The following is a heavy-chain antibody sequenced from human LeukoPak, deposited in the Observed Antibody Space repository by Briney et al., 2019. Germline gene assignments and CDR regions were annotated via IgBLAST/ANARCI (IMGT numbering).Heavy chain of an antibody. J-gene: IGHJ6*03. V-gene: IGHV1-69*05. Sequence: PVNVSCKASGGTFSSYAISWVRQAPGQGLEWMGGIIPIFGTANYAQKFQGRVTITTDESTSTAYMELSSLRSEDTAVYYCAGGYSGYDWGYYYYMDVWGKGTTVTVSS. CDR2: IIPIFGTA. CDR3: AGGYSGYDWGYYYYMDV. D-gene: IGHD5-12*01. CDR1: GGTFSSYA.